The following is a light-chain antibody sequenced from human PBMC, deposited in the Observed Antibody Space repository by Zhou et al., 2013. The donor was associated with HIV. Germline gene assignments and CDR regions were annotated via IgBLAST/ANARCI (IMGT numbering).Light chain of an antibody. J-gene: IGKJ1*01. CDR3: QKYDSAPPWT. V-gene: IGKV1-27*01. CDR2: AAS. Sequence: DIQMTQSPSSLSASAGDRVTITCRASQGISNDLAWYQQKPGKVPKLLIYAASTLQSGVPSRFSGSGSGTDFTLTISSLQPEDVATYYCQKYDSAPPWTFGQGTKVE. CDR1: QGISND.